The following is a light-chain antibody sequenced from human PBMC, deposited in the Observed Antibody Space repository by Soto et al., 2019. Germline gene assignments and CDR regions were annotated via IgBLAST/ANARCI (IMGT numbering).Light chain of an antibody. CDR3: QQNYSPPT. V-gene: IGKV1-39*01. CDR1: QSISRY. J-gene: IGKJ5*01. CDR2: TTS. Sequence: DIQMTQSPSSLSASVGDRVTITCRASQSISRYLNWYQQKSGEAPKLLIYTTSTLQSGVPARFSGSGSGTDFTPTISSLQPEDFATYYCQQNYSPPTFGQGTRLDIK.